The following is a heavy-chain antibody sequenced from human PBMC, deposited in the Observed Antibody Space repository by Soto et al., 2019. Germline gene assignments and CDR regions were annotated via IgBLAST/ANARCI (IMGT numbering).Heavy chain of an antibody. Sequence: PGGSLRPSCAATGLSFSEYAMTWGRPAPGKGLEWVSTISGGGGVTYYADSVKGRFIITSDNSKNTVNLQMSALRAEDTAIYYCAKVLGQLWLLPFEYGGQGA. D-gene: IGHD5-18*01. CDR2: ISGGGGVT. J-gene: IGHJ4*02. CDR3: AKVLGQLWLLPFEY. CDR1: GLSFSEYA. V-gene: IGHV3-23*01.